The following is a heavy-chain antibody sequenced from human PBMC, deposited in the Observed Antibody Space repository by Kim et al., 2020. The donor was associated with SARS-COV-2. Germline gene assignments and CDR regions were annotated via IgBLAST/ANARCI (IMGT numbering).Heavy chain of an antibody. CDR1: GFTFSSYG. Sequence: GGSLRLSCAASGFTFSSYGMHWVRQAPGKGLEWVAVISYDGSNKYYADSVKGRFTISRDNSKNTLYLQMNSLRAEDTAVYYCAKDGGGYRRCSSTSCYMGIIDYWGQGTLVTVSS. V-gene: IGHV3-30*18. J-gene: IGHJ4*02. CDR2: ISYDGSNK. D-gene: IGHD2-2*02. CDR3: AKDGGGYRRCSSTSCYMGIIDY.